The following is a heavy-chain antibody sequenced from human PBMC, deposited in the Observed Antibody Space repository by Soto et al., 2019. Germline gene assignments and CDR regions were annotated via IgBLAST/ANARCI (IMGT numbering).Heavy chain of an antibody. Sequence: EVQLVESGGGLVKPGGSLRLSCAASGFTFSLYAMIWVRQAPGKGLEWVSSVSSGSSYIYSADSLKGRFTISRDDAKNSLSLQMNSLRADDTAIYYCVRARATDSRPDYWGQGSLVTVSS. D-gene: IGHD3-22*01. V-gene: IGHV3-21*02. CDR3: VRARATDSRPDY. CDR1: GFTFSLYA. CDR2: VSSGSSYI. J-gene: IGHJ4*02.